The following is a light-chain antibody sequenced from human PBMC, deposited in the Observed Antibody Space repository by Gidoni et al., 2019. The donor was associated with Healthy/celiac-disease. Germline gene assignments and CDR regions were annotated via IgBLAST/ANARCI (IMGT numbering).Light chain of an antibody. CDR1: KLWDKY. CDR2: QYS. Sequence: SYEMTQPPSVSVSPGQTASITCSVDKLWDKYACWYQQKPGQSPVLVIYQYSKRPSGIPERFSGSNSGNTATLTISGTQAMDEADYYCQAWDSSAYVFGTGTKVTVL. J-gene: IGLJ1*01. V-gene: IGLV3-1*01. CDR3: QAWDSSAYV.